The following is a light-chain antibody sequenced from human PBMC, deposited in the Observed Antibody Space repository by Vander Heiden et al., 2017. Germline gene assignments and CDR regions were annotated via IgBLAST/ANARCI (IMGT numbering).Light chain of an antibody. J-gene: IGKJ1*01. CDR3: QQYGSSPRT. CDR1: QSVSSSY. Sequence: DIVLTQSPGTLSLSLGERATLSCRASQSVSSSYLAWYQQKPGQAPRLLIYGASSRATGIPDRFSGSGSGTDFTLTISRLEPEDFAVYYCQQYGSSPRTFGQGTKVEIK. CDR2: GAS. V-gene: IGKV3-20*01.